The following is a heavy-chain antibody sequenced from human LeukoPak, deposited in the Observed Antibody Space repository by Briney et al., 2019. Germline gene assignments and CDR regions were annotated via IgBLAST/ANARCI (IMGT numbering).Heavy chain of an antibody. CDR1: GYSISSGYY. Sequence: SETLSLTCAVSGYSISSGYYWGWIRQPPGKGLEWIGSMYHSGSTYYNPSLKSRVTISLDASKNQFSLKLSSVTAADTAVYYCARDGSGSYYYYYYYMDVWGKGTTVTVSS. J-gene: IGHJ6*03. D-gene: IGHD3-10*01. CDR2: MYHSGST. V-gene: IGHV4-38-2*01. CDR3: ARDGSGSYYYYYYYMDV.